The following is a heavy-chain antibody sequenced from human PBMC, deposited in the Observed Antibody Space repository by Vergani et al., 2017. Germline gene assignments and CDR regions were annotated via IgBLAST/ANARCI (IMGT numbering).Heavy chain of an antibody. CDR2: VFHSGSA. V-gene: IGHV4-38-2*02. J-gene: IGHJ3*02. CDR1: GYSISRGYY. Sequence: QVQLQESGPGLVKPSETLSLTCSVSGYSISRGYYWGWIRQPPGKGLEWIATVFHSGSAYYNPSLRRRVTISVETSKNQFSLRLTTLTAADTAVYYCASQFWVSQGVGAFETGGRGTEVSVSS. D-gene: IGHD3-16*01. CDR3: ASQFWVSQGVGAFET.